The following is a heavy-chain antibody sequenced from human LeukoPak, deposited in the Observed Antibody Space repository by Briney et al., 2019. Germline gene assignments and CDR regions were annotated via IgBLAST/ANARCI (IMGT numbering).Heavy chain of an antibody. CDR2: INHSGST. D-gene: IGHD2-8*01. Sequence: SETLSLTCAVYGGSFSGYYWSWIRQPPGKGLEWIGEINHSGSTNYNPSLTSRVTISVDTSKNQFSLKLSSVTAADTAVYYCARDRYRSSLDPDTVLAGLVWYFDLWGRGTLVTVSS. CDR3: ARDRYRSSLDPDTVLAGLVWYFDL. V-gene: IGHV4-34*01. CDR1: GGSFSGYY. J-gene: IGHJ2*01.